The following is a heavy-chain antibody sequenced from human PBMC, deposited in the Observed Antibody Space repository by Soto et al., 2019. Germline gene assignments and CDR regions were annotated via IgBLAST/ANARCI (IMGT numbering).Heavy chain of an antibody. V-gene: IGHV4-59*08. CDR1: SGSISGSY. Sequence: QVQLQESGPGLVKPSETLSLTCTVSSGSISGSYWAWIRQPPGQGLEYIGHIYYTGSTNYCPSLQRRDTMSVDTSKNQFSLKLTSVTAADTAVYYCARHATGGTYPLDYWGQGTLVTVSS. CDR2: IYYTGST. D-gene: IGHD1-26*01. J-gene: IGHJ4*02. CDR3: ARHATGGTYPLDY.